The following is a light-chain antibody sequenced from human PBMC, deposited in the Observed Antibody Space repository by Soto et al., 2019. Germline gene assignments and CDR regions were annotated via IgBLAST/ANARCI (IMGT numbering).Light chain of an antibody. Sequence: EIVLSQSPGTLSLSPGERATLSCRASQSVSSSFLAWYQQKPGQPPRLLIYDASTRATGVPDRFSGSGSGTDFTLTISRLEPEDFAVYYCQQYGTSPMYTFGQGTKLEIK. CDR1: QSVSSSF. J-gene: IGKJ2*01. V-gene: IGKV3-20*01. CDR2: DAS. CDR3: QQYGTSPMYT.